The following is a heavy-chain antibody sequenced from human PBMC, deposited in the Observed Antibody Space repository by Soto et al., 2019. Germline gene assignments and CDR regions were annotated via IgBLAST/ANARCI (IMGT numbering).Heavy chain of an antibody. Sequence: GGSLRLSCAASGFTFSSYAMHWVRQAPGKGLEWVAVISYDGSNKYYADSVKGRFTISRDNSKNTLYLQMNSLRAEDTAVYYCARAPSHCSSTSCLGNAFDIWGQGTRVTVSS. CDR1: GFTFSSYA. CDR3: ARAPSHCSSTSCLGNAFDI. D-gene: IGHD2-2*01. J-gene: IGHJ3*02. V-gene: IGHV3-30-3*01. CDR2: ISYDGSNK.